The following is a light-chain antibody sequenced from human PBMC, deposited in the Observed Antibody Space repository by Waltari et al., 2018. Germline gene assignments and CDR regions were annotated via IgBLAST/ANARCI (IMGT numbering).Light chain of an antibody. Sequence: DIQMTQSPSSLSASVGDRVTITCRASQTISRHLNWYQQKLGKAPNLLIYAASSLQSGVPSRFSGSGSGRDFTLIITSLQPEDFATYYCQQSYSFTRTFGQGTKVEIK. CDR3: QQSYSFTRT. CDR1: QTISRH. J-gene: IGKJ1*01. CDR2: AAS. V-gene: IGKV1-39*01.